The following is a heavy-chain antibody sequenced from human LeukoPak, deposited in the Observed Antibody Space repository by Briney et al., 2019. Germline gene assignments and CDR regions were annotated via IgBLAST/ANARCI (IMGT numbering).Heavy chain of an antibody. J-gene: IGHJ5*02. CDR2: IIPIFGTA. V-gene: IGHV1-69*05. CDR3: AFTPLGDQLLDNWFDP. D-gene: IGHD2-2*01. CDR1: GGTFSSYA. Sequence: SVKVFCKASGGTFSSYAISWVRQAPGQGLEWMGRIIPIFGTANYAQKFQGRVTITTDESTSTAYMELSSLRSEDTAVYYCAFTPLGDQLLDNWFDPWGQGTLVTVSS.